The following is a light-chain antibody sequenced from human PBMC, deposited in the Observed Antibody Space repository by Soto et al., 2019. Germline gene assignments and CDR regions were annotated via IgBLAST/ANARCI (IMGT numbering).Light chain of an antibody. Sequence: EIVLTQSPATLSLSPGERATLSCRASQSVSTYLAWYQRKPGQAPRLLIYGASNRATGIPARFSGSGYGTDFTLTISSLEPEDFAVYYCQQRSNWPPLTFGGGTKVEIK. CDR1: QSVSTY. J-gene: IGKJ4*01. CDR3: QQRSNWPPLT. CDR2: GAS. V-gene: IGKV3-11*01.